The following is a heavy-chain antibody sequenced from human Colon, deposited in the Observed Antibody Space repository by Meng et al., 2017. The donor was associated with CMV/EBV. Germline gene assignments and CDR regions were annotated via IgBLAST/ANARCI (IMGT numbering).Heavy chain of an antibody. CDR3: ARDQQPPHYYDNGGYRAYYGLDV. J-gene: IGHJ6*02. CDR1: AFTFSRYW. Sequence: GESLKISCAASAFTFSRYWMAWVRQAPGKGLEWVANIKEDGSEEYYLDSVKGRFTISRDNAKNSLYLQMNSLRAEDTAVYYCARDQQPPHYYDNGGYRAYYGLDVWGQGTAVTVS. CDR2: IKEDGSEE. V-gene: IGHV3-7*01. D-gene: IGHD3-22*01.